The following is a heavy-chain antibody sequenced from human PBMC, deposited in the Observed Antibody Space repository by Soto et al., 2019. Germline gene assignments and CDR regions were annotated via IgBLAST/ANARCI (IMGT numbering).Heavy chain of an antibody. J-gene: IGHJ5*02. V-gene: IGHV3-11*01. CDR1: GFTFSDYY. Sequence: GGSLRLSCAASGFTFSDYYMSWIRQAPGKGLEWVSYISSSGSTIYYADSVKGRFTISRDNAKNSLYLQMNSLRAEDTAVYYCASSGRYYDFWSGPEVKFGDLRMSNWFDPWGQGTLVTVSS. CDR2: ISSSGSTI. CDR3: ASSGRYYDFWSGPEVKFGDLRMSNWFDP. D-gene: IGHD3-3*01.